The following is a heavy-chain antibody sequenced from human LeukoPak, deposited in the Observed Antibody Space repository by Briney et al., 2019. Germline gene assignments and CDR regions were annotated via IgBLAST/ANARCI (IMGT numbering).Heavy chain of an antibody. CDR1: GGSFSGYY. V-gene: IGHV4-34*01. CDR3: ARAHKYRIAAAVEYNWFDP. Sequence: SETLSLTCAVYGGSFSGYYWNWIRQPPGKGLEWIGEINHTVSTNYNPSLNSRVTISVHTSENQFSLRLSSVTAADTAVYYCARAHKYRIAAAVEYNWFDPWGQGTLVTVSS. CDR2: INHTVST. J-gene: IGHJ5*02. D-gene: IGHD6-13*01.